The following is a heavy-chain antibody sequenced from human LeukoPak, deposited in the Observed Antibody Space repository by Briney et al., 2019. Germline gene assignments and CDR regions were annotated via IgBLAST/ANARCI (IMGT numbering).Heavy chain of an antibody. Sequence: GYLRLYCATTAFSVRKYTMGWVRSAPEKGLEWVSAISGSGGSTYYADSVKGRFTISRDNSKNTLYLQMNSLRAEDTAVYYCAKDRASIVVVVAATGAFDYWGQGTLVTVSS. D-gene: IGHD2-15*01. CDR3: AKDRASIVVVVAATGAFDY. CDR2: ISGSGGST. CDR1: AFSVRKYT. J-gene: IGHJ4*02. V-gene: IGHV3-23*01.